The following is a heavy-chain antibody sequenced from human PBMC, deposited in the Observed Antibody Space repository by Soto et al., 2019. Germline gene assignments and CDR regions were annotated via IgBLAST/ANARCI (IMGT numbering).Heavy chain of an antibody. V-gene: IGHV3-23*01. CDR2: ISGSGGST. J-gene: IGHJ6*02. D-gene: IGHD3-22*01. CDR1: GFTFSSYA. Sequence: GGSLRLSCAASGFTFSSYAMSWVRQAPGKGLEWDSAISGSGGSTYYADSVKGRFTISRDNSKNTLYLQMNSLRAEDTAVYYCAKSVYDSSGYPPPRYFYYYYGMDVWGQGTTVTVSS. CDR3: AKSVYDSSGYPPPRYFYYYYGMDV.